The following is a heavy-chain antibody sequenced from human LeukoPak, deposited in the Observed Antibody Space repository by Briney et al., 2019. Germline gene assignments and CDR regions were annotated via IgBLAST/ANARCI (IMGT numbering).Heavy chain of an antibody. CDR2: ISGSGGST. V-gene: IGHV3-23*01. D-gene: IGHD3-10*01. CDR3: AKDLWFGELLSAFDI. J-gene: IGHJ3*02. Sequence: PGGSLRLSCAASGFTFSSYAMSWVRQAPGKGLEWVSAISGSGGSTYYAGSVKGRFTISRDNSKNTLYLQMNSLRAEDTAVYYCAKDLWFGELLSAFDIWGQGTMVTVSS. CDR1: GFTFSSYA.